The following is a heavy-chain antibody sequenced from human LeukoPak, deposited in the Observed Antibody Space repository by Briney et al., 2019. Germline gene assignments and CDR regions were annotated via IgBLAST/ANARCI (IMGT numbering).Heavy chain of an antibody. V-gene: IGHV3-20*04. CDR1: GFTFDDYG. CDR2: INWNGGST. Sequence: GESLRLSCAASGFTFDDYGMSWVRQAPGKGLEWVSGINWNGGSTGYADSVKGRFTISRDNAKNSLYLQMNSLRAEDTALYYCARDLRIQLWTAFDYWGQGSLVTVSS. CDR3: ARDLRIQLWTAFDY. D-gene: IGHD5-18*01. J-gene: IGHJ4*02.